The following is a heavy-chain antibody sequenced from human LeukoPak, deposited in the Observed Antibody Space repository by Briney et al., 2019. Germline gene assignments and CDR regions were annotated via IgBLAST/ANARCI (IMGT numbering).Heavy chain of an antibody. D-gene: IGHD3/OR15-3a*01. CDR3: ARRSNYYYSMDV. CDR1: GYSISSGYY. J-gene: IGHJ6*04. Sequence: SETLSLTCAVSGYSISSGYYWGWIRQPPGKGLEWIGSIYQSVTTYYSPSLKSRVAISADTPKNQFSLTLTSVTAADMAVYYCARRSNYYYSMDVWGKGTTVTVSS. V-gene: IGHV4-38-2*01. CDR2: IYQSVTT.